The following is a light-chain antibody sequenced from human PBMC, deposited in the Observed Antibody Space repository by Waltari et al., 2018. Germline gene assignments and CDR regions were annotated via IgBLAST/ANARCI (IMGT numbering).Light chain of an antibody. CDR3: QRYSGYPPT. CDR1: QSINTW. V-gene: IGKV1-5*03. CDR2: KAS. J-gene: IGKJ4*01. Sequence: DIQMTQSPSTLSASVGDRITITCRASQSINTWLAWYQQKPGKAPKLLIFKASSLQSEVPSRFSGSGFGTEFTLTISSLQPDDSATYYCQRYSGYPPTFGGGTKVEIK.